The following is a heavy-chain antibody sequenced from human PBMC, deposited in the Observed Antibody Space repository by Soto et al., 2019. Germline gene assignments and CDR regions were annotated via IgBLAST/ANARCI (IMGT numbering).Heavy chain of an antibody. Sequence: PGGSLRLSCSASGFTFSYYAMHWVRQAPGKGLEYVSAISSNGVTTYYADSVKGRFTISRDNSKNTLYLQMSSLRTEDTAVYYCVKEPNTILSWFDTWGQGTLVTVSS. CDR2: ISSNGVTT. D-gene: IGHD3-3*01. CDR1: GFTFSYYA. V-gene: IGHV3-64D*06. J-gene: IGHJ5*02. CDR3: VKEPNTILSWFDT.